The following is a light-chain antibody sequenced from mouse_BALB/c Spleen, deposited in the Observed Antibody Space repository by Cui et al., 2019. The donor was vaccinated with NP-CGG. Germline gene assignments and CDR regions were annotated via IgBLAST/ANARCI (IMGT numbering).Light chain of an antibody. V-gene: IGLV1*01. CDR2: GTN. CDR1: IGAVTTSNY. CDR3: ALWYSNHWV. J-gene: IGLJ1*01. Sequence: QAVVTQESALTTSPGETVTLTCRSSIGAVTTSNYANWVQEKPDHLFTGLIGGTNNRAPGVPARFSGSLIGDKAALTITGAQTEDEATYFCALWYSNHWVFGGGTKLTDL.